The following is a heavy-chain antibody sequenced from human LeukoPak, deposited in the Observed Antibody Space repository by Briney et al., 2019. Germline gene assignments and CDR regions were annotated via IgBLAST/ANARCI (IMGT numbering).Heavy chain of an antibody. CDR3: ARGYYYGSGSYRRFDP. J-gene: IGHJ5*02. D-gene: IGHD3-10*01. Sequence: KPSETLPLTCTVSGGSMNNYYWGWIRQPPGKGLQWIGSVYHSGTTFYNPSLKSRVTISVDTSKNQFSLKLSSVTAADTAVYYCARGYYYGSGSYRRFDPWGQGTLVTVSS. CDR2: VYHSGTT. CDR1: GGSMNNYY. V-gene: IGHV4-39*07.